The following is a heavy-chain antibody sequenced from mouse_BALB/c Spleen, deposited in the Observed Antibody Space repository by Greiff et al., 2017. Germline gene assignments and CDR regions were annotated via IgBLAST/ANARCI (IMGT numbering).Heavy chain of an antibody. CDR3: AREDGGSTWFAY. CDR1: GFSLTGYG. J-gene: IGHJ3*01. V-gene: IGHV2-6-7*01. D-gene: IGHD1-1*01. Sequence: QVQLKESGPGLVAPSQSLSITCTVSGFSLTGYGVSWVRQPPGKGLEWLGMIWGDGSTDYNSALKSRLSISKDNSKSQVFLKMNSLQTDDTARYYCAREDGGSTWFAYWGQGTLVTVSA. CDR2: IWGDGST.